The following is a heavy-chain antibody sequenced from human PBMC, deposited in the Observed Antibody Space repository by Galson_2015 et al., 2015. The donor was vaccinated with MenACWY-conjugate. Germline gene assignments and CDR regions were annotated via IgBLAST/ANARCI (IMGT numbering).Heavy chain of an antibody. CDR1: GFTFSSYW. V-gene: IGHV3-74*01. D-gene: IGHD3-22*01. CDR3: AKEKGGDYSTYWYFEL. J-gene: IGHJ2*01. Sequence: SLRLSCAASGFTFSSYWMHWVRQAPGKGLVWVSCIDTDGGTTAYADSVKGRFTISRDNAKNTLYLQMNSLRAEDTAIYYCAKEKGGDYSTYWYFELWGRGTLVTVSS. CDR2: IDTDGGTT.